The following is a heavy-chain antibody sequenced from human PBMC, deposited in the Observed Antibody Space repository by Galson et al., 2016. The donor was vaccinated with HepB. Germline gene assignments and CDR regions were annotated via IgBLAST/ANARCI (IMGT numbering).Heavy chain of an antibody. Sequence: SLRLSCAASGFTFSSYAMHWVRQAPGKGLEWVAVISYDGSNKYFAASVKGRFTISRDNSKNTLYLQMNSLRAEDTAVYYCAKDALFYGSGNYVHYWGQGTLVTVSS. CDR2: ISYDGSNK. CDR3: AKDALFYGSGNYVHY. J-gene: IGHJ4*02. D-gene: IGHD3-10*01. V-gene: IGHV3-30*04. CDR1: GFTFSSYA.